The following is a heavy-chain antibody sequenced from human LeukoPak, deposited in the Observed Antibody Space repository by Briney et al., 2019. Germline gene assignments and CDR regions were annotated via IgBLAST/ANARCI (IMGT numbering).Heavy chain of an antibody. J-gene: IGHJ4*02. CDR1: RFTFDDYG. V-gene: IGHV3-20*04. Sequence: GGSLRLSCAASRFTFDDYGMSWVRQAPGKGLEWVSGINWNGGSTGYADSVKGRFTISRDNAKNSLYLQMNSLRAEDTAVYYCARDKYCGGDCYSEEYYFDYWGQGTLVTVSS. CDR2: INWNGGST. CDR3: ARDKYCGGDCYSEEYYFDY. D-gene: IGHD2-21*02.